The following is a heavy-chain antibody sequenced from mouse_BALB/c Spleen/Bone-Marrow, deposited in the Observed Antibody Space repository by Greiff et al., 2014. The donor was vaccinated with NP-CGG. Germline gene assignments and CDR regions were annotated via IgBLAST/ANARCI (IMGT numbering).Heavy chain of an antibody. V-gene: IGHV7-1*02. Sequence: DVMLVESGGGSVQPGDSLRLSCATSGFTFCDFYMEWVRQPPGKRLEWIATSRNRAKYYTTEYSASVKGRFIVSRDTSQSVLYLQMNALRAEDTAIYYCARDVGYGNYFVYWGQGTLVTVSA. CDR2: SRNRAKYYTT. D-gene: IGHD2-10*02. J-gene: IGHJ3*01. CDR3: ARDVGYGNYFVY. CDR1: GFTFCDFY.